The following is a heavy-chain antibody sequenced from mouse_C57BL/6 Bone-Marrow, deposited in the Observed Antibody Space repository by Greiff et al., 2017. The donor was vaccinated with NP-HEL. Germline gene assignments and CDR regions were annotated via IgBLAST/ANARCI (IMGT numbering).Heavy chain of an antibody. Sequence: QVQLKQSGPELVKPGASVKLSCKASGYTFTSYDINWVKQRPGQGLEWIGWIYPRDGSTKYNEKFKGKATLTADKSSSTAYMELRSLTSEDSAVYFCARRSTVVATPFAYWGQGTLVTVSA. CDR3: ARRSTVVATPFAY. CDR2: IYPRDGST. D-gene: IGHD1-1*01. CDR1: GYTFTSYD. V-gene: IGHV1-85*01. J-gene: IGHJ3*01.